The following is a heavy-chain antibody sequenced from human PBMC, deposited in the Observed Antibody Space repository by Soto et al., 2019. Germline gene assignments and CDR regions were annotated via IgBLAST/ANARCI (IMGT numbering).Heavy chain of an antibody. D-gene: IGHD7-27*01. J-gene: IGHJ4*02. CDR3: ARTSVNWGSRGLVDY. CDR1: GFSLSTSGVG. V-gene: IGHV2-5*02. CDR2: PYWDDDK. Sequence: QITLKESGPTLVKPTQTLTLTCTFSGFSLSTSGVGVGWIRQPPGKALEWLAFPYWDDDKRYSPSLKSRLTITKDTSKNQVLRTMTNMDPVDTATYYCARTSVNWGSRGLVDYWGQGTLVTVAS.